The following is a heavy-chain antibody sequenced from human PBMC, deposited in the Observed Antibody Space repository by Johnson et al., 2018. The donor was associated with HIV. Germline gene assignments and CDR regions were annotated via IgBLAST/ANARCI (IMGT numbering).Heavy chain of an antibody. D-gene: IGHD3-16*01. Sequence: MLLVESGGGVVQPGRSLRLSCAASGFTFSSYWMHWVRQAPGKGLVWVSRINSDGSSTSYADSVKGRFTISRDNAKNTLYLQMNSLRAEDTAVYYCARERRPWGPDAFDIWGQGTMVTVSS. V-gene: IGHV3-74*01. CDR3: ARERRPWGPDAFDI. J-gene: IGHJ3*02. CDR2: INSDGSST. CDR1: GFTFSSYW.